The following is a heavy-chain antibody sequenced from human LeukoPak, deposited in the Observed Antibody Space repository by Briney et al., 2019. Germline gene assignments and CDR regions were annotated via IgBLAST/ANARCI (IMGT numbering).Heavy chain of an antibody. V-gene: IGHV3-21*01. CDR2: ISSSSSYI. D-gene: IGHD4-11*01. Sequence: GGSLRLSCAASGFTFSSYSMNWVRQAPGKGLEWVSSISSSSSYIYYADSVKGRFTISRDSAKNSLYLQMNSLRAEDTAVYYCARDPPVTTVTYDYWGQGTLVTVSS. J-gene: IGHJ4*02. CDR1: GFTFSSYS. CDR3: ARDPPVTTVTYDY.